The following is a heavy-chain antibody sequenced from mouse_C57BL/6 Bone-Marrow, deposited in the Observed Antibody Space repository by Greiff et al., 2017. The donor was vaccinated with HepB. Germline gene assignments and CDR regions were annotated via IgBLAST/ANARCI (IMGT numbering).Heavy chain of an antibody. D-gene: IGHD1-1*01. CDR1: GYTFTDHT. Sequence: VQLQHSDAELVKPGASVKISCKVSGYTFTDHTIHWMKQRPEQGLEWIGYIYPRDGSTKYNEKFKGKATLTADKSSSTAYMQLNSLTSEDSAVYFCARGYGSSYYAMDYWGQGTSVTVSS. V-gene: IGHV1-78*01. J-gene: IGHJ4*01. CDR2: IYPRDGST. CDR3: ARGYGSSYYAMDY.